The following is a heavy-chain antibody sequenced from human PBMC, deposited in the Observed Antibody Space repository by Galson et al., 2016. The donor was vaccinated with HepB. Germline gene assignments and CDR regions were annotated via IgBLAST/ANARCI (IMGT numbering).Heavy chain of an antibody. J-gene: IGHJ3*02. V-gene: IGHV1-2*02. CDR2: INPNSGGT. D-gene: IGHD3-16*01. CDR1: GYTFIGYY. Sequence: SVKVSCKASGYTFIGYYMHWVRQAPGQGLEWMGWINPNSGGTNYAQNFQGRLTMTRETPITTVNMELTGLRSEDTAMYYCARYRRGGSFDMWGQGTMVTVSS. CDR3: ARYRRGGSFDM.